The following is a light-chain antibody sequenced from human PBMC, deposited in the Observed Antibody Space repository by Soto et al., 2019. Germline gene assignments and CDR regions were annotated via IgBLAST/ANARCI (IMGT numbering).Light chain of an antibody. Sequence: QSALTQPASVSGSPGQSITITCTGSSSDVGNNNYVSWYQQHPGKAPKLMIYEVSNRPSGVSNRFSGSEFGNTASLTISGLQPEDEADYYCCSYTSSISYVFGSGTKLTAL. CDR1: SSDVGNNNY. V-gene: IGLV2-14*01. CDR3: CSYTSSISYV. J-gene: IGLJ1*01. CDR2: EVS.